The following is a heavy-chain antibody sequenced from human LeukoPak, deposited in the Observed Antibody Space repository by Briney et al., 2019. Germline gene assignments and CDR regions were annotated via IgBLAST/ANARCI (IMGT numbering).Heavy chain of an antibody. J-gene: IGHJ4*02. D-gene: IGHD2-15*01. CDR1: GGSFSGYY. CDR3: ARGDCSGGSCYDY. CDR2: INHSGST. V-gene: IGHV4-34*01. Sequence: SETLSLTCAVYGGSFSGYYWSWIRQPPGKGLEWIGEINHSGSTNYNPSLKSRVTISVDTSKNQFSLQLSSVTAADTAVYYCARGDCSGGSCYDYWGQGTLVTVSS.